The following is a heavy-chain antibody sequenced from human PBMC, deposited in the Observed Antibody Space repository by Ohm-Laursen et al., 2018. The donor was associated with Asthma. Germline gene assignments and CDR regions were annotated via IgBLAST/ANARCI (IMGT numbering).Heavy chain of an antibody. CDR2: IWYDGSNK. V-gene: IGHV3-33*01. Sequence: SLRLSCSASGFTFSSYSMHWVRQAPGKGLEWVAVIWYDGSNKYYADSVKGRFTISRDNSKNTLYLQMNSLRAEDTAVYYCARDWVAAGYYYYGMDVWGQGTTVTVSS. D-gene: IGHD6-13*01. CDR3: ARDWVAAGYYYYGMDV. CDR1: GFTFSSYS. J-gene: IGHJ6*02.